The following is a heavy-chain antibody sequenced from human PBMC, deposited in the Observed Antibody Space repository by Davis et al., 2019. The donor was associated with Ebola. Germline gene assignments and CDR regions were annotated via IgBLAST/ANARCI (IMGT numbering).Heavy chain of an antibody. CDR3: ARAQFPTTSDH. V-gene: IGHV1-8*01. CDR2: MNPNSGNT. CDR1: GYTFTGYD. Sequence: ASVKVSCKASGYTFTGYDINWVRQATGQGLEWMGWMNPNSGNTGYAQKFQGRVTMTRDTSTSTAYMEVGSLRSDDTAVYYCARAQFPTTSDHWGQGTLVTVSS. J-gene: IGHJ4*02. D-gene: IGHD1-1*01.